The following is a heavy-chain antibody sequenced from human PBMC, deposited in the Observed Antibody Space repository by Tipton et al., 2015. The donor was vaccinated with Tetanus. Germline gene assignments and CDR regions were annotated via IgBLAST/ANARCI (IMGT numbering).Heavy chain of an antibody. J-gene: IGHJ4*02. V-gene: IGHV4-59*08. D-gene: IGHD3-3*01. CDR2: IYYSGST. CDR1: GGSISSYY. Sequence: TLSLTCTVSGGSISSYYWSWIRQPPGKGLEWFGYIYYSGSTNYNPSLKSRVPISVDTSKNQFSLKLSSVTAADTAVYYCARHTNFWSGYYIVYWGQGTLVTVSS. CDR3: ARHTNFWSGYYIVY.